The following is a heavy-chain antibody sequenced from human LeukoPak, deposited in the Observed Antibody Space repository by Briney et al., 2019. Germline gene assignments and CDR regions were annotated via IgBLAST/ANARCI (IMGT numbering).Heavy chain of an antibody. CDR1: GFTFSSYW. Sequence: QPGGSLRLSCVASGFTFSSYWMNWVRQAPGKGLEWVAKIKQDGSEKYYVDSVKGRFTISRDNANNSLYLQMNSLRAEDTAVYYCASKTRWVVPAAHAFDIWGPGTMVTVSS. CDR3: ASKTRWVVPAAHAFDI. J-gene: IGHJ3*02. D-gene: IGHD2-2*01. V-gene: IGHV3-7*01. CDR2: IKQDGSEK.